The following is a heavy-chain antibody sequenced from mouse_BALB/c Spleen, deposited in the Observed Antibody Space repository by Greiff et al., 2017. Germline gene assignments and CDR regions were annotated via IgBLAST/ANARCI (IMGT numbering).Heavy chain of an antibody. Sequence: EVQLVESGAELVKPGASVKLSCTASGFNIKDTYMHWVKQRPEQGLEWIGRIDPANGNTKYDPKFQGKATITADTSSNTAYLQLSSLTSEDTAVYYCARGGDYLYWGQGTTLTVSS. CDR1: GFNIKDTY. D-gene: IGHD2-4*01. CDR2: IDPANGNT. CDR3: ARGGDYLY. V-gene: IGHV14-3*02. J-gene: IGHJ2*01.